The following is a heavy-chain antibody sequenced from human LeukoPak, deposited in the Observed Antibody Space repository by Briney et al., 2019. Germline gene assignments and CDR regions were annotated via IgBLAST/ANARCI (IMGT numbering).Heavy chain of an antibody. J-gene: IGHJ4*02. V-gene: IGHV3-48*01. CDR1: VFTFSSCE. CDR2: INSCYSTI. Sequence: PGGSETLPCTPCVFTFSSCEILWVRQAPGRGVEGVSYINSCYSTIYYADSVKGRFTISRDNSKNTLYLQMNSLRGEDTAVYYCARDLGYCSSTNCPHPSYYFDYWGQGTLVTVSS. D-gene: IGHD2-2*01. CDR3: ARDLGYCSSTNCPHPSYYFDY.